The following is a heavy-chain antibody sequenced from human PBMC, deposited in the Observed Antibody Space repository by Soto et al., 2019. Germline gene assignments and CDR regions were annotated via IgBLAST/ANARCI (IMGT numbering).Heavy chain of an antibody. D-gene: IGHD6-13*01. CDR3: TRVLGSRSYYQPGADFAQ. Sequence: QVQLVQSGAEVKKPGASVKVSCKASGYSFTTYGVSWVRQAPGQGLEWMGWISPYSGNTVYEQRFQNRVTMTTDTPTSTAYMELRSLKSDDTAIYYCTRVLGSRSYYQPGADFAQWGQGTPVTVSS. CDR2: ISPYSGNT. V-gene: IGHV1-18*01. J-gene: IGHJ4*02. CDR1: GYSFTTYG.